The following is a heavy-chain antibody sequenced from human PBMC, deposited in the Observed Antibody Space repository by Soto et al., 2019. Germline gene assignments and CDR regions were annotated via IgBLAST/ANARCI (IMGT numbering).Heavy chain of an antibody. V-gene: IGHV6-1*01. Sequence: PSQTLSLTCAISGDSVSRNSAAWNWISQSPSRGLEWLGRAYYRSKWYNHYAVSVKGRITVNPDTSKNQFSLQLNSVTPEDTAVYYCARSGPGGYIDYWGQGTLVTVSS. J-gene: IGHJ4*02. D-gene: IGHD3-22*01. CDR3: ARSGPGGYIDY. CDR2: AYYRSKWYN. CDR1: GDSVSRNSAA.